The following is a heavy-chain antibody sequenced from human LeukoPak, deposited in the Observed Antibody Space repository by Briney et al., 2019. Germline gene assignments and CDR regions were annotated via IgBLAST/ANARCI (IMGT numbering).Heavy chain of an antibody. CDR3: ARVGEYNSGADH. D-gene: IGHD1-1*01. J-gene: IGHJ4*02. CDR1: GGSINSYF. CDR2: IYYRGST. V-gene: IGHV4-59*01. Sequence: SETLSLTCSVSGGSINSYFWSWIRQPPGKGLEWIGYIYYRGSTNYNPSLKSRVTISIDTSKNQYSLRPSSVTAADTAVYYCARVGEYNSGADHWGQGTLVTVSS.